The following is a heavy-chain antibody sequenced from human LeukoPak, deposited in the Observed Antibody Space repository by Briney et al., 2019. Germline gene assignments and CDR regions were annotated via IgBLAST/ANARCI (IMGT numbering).Heavy chain of an antibody. V-gene: IGHV4-4*07. Sequence: PSETLSLTCTVSGGSISSYYWSWIRQPAGKGLEWIGRIYTSGSTNYNPSLKSRVTMSVDTSKNQFSLKLSSVTAADTAVYYCARGRSVSSWYGVDYWGQGTLVTVSS. CDR1: GGSISSYY. CDR2: IYTSGST. J-gene: IGHJ4*02. D-gene: IGHD6-13*01. CDR3: ARGRSVSSWYGVDY.